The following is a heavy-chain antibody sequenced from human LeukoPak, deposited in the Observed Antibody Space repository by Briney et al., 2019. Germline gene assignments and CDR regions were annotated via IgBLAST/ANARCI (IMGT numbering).Heavy chain of an antibody. D-gene: IGHD2-15*01. CDR3: ARGRDCSGGNCYSDY. V-gene: IGHV7-4-1*01. CDR1: GYSFTSFA. Sequence: ASVKVSCKASGYSFTSFAMNWVRQAPGQGLEWMGWINTNTGNPTYARGFAGRFVFSLDTSVCTAYLQISGLEAEDTAVYYCARGRDCSGGNCYSDYWGQGTLVTVSS. J-gene: IGHJ4*02. CDR2: INTNTGNP.